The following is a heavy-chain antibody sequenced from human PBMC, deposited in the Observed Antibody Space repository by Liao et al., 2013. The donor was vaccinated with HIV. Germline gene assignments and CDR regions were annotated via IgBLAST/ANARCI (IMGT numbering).Heavy chain of an antibody. V-gene: IGHV4-30-4*08. Sequence: QVQLQESGPGLVKPSQTLSLTCTVYGGSFSGYYWSWIRQPPGKGLEWIGYIYYSGSTYYNPSLKSRVTISVDTSKNQFSLKLSSVTAADTAVYYCARDRGVGNLWFGLPFDYWGQGTLVTVSS. D-gene: IGHD3-10*01. CDR3: ARDRGVGNLWFGLPFDY. J-gene: IGHJ4*02. CDR1: GGSFSGYY. CDR2: IYYSGST.